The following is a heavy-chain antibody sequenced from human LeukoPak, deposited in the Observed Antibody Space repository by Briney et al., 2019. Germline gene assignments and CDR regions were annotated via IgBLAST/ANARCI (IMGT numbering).Heavy chain of an antibody. Sequence: ASVKVSCKASGYTFTSYYMHWVRQATGQGLEWMGWMNPNSGNTGYAQKFQGRVTMTRNTSISTAYMELSSLRSEDTAVYYCARGSLYGEGTNDYWGQGTLVTVSS. V-gene: IGHV1-8*02. CDR1: GYTFTSYY. D-gene: IGHD4-17*01. J-gene: IGHJ4*02. CDR3: ARGSLYGEGTNDY. CDR2: MNPNSGNT.